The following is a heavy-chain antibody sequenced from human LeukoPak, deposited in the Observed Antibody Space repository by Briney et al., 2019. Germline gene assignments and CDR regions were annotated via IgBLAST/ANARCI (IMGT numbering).Heavy chain of an antibody. D-gene: IGHD1/OR15-1a*01. CDR3: ARDRHWTNDWVFDY. Sequence: SETLSLTCTVSGGSIGTYYWSWIRQPPGKGLEWIGYIYYNGYTDYNPSLRSRVTISVHTSKNQFSLKLSSVTAADTAVYYCARDRHWTNDWVFDYWGQGTLVTVSS. J-gene: IGHJ4*02. V-gene: IGHV4-59*01. CDR2: IYYNGYT. CDR1: GGSIGTYY.